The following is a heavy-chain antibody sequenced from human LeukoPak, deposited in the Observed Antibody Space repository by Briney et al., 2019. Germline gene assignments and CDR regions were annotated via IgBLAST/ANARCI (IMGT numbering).Heavy chain of an antibody. V-gene: IGHV1-46*01. Sequence: ASVKVSCKASGGTFSNYAINWVRQAPGQGLEWMGIINPSGGTTNFAQKFQGRVTMTRDTSTSTVYMELSSLRSEDTAVYYCARAGGGDGYNYVYWGQGTLVTVSS. D-gene: IGHD5-24*01. CDR3: ARAGGGDGYNYVY. CDR1: GGTFSNYA. CDR2: INPSGGTT. J-gene: IGHJ4*02.